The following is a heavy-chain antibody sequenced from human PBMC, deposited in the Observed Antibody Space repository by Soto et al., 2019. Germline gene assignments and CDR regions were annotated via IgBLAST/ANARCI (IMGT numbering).Heavy chain of an antibody. J-gene: IGHJ6*02. D-gene: IGHD2-2*02. CDR3: ARDLAGIVVVPAAICCYYYYGMDV. CDR2: ISGSGGST. V-gene: IGHV3-23*01. Sequence: GGSLRLSCAASGFTFSSYAMSWVRQAPGKGLEWVSAISGSGGSTYYADSVKGRFTISRDNAKKSLYLQMNSLRAEDTAVYYCARDLAGIVVVPAAICCYYYYGMDVWGQGTMVTVSS. CDR1: GFTFSSYA.